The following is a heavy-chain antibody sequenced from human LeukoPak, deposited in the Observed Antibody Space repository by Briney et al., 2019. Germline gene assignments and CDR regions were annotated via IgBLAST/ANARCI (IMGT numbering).Heavy chain of an antibody. V-gene: IGHV4-39*01. CDR2: IYYSGSP. J-gene: IGHJ3*02. Sequence: SETLSLTCTVSGGSISSSSYYWGWIRQPPGTGPEWIGSIYYSGSPYYNPSLKSRVTISLDTSKNQFSLKLSSVTAADTAVYYCARRYSGYGNAFDIWGQGTMVTVSS. CDR1: GGSISSSSYY. D-gene: IGHD5-12*01. CDR3: ARRYSGYGNAFDI.